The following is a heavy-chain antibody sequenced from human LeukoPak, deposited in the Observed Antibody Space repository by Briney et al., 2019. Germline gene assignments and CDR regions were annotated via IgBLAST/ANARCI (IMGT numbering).Heavy chain of an antibody. V-gene: IGHV1-18*04. Sequence: ASVKVSCKASGYTFTGYYMHWVRQAPGQGLEWMGWISAYNGNTNYAQKLQGRVTMTTDTSTSTAYMELRSLRSDDTAVYYCARALAVAGTLHYWGQGTLVTVSS. J-gene: IGHJ4*02. D-gene: IGHD6-19*01. CDR1: GYTFTGYY. CDR3: ARALAVAGTLHY. CDR2: ISAYNGNT.